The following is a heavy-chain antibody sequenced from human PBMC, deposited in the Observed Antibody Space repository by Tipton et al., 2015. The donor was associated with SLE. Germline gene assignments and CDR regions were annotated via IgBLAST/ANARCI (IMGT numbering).Heavy chain of an antibody. Sequence: TLSLTCSVSGGSISSYSWTWIRQPPGKGLEWVGYIYDTESTNYNPSLKSRVTISVDTSKNQFSLKLSSVTAADTAIYYCAREMVASYCGGDCHYYYYGMDVWGQGTTVTVSS. J-gene: IGHJ6*01. CDR1: GGSISSYS. V-gene: IGHV4-59*01. CDR3: AREMVASYCGGDCHYYYYGMDV. D-gene: IGHD2-21*01. CDR2: IYDTEST.